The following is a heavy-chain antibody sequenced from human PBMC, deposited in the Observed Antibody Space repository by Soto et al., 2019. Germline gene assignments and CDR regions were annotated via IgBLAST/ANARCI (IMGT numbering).Heavy chain of an antibody. V-gene: IGHV1-3*01. CDR1: GYTFTNYA. J-gene: IGHJ5*02. D-gene: IGHD6-13*01. CDR3: ARFEQQLVAGFDP. Sequence: ASVKVSCKASGYTFTNYAPHWVRQAPGQRLEWMGWINPVNGNAKYSQKFQGRVTITRDTSATTAYMELSSLRSEDTAVYYCARFEQQLVAGFDPWGQGTLVTVSS. CDR2: INPVNGNA.